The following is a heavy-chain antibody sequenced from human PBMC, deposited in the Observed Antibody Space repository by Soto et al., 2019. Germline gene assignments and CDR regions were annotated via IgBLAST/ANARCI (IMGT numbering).Heavy chain of an antibody. CDR2: IIPIFGTA. V-gene: IGHV1-69*13. J-gene: IGHJ4*02. D-gene: IGHD3-22*01. CDR1: GGTFSSYA. Sequence: ASVKVSCKASGGTFSSYAISWVRQAPGQGLEWMGGIIPIFGTANYAQKFQGRVTITADESTSTAYMELSSLRSEDTAVYYCAREYYYDSSGYYYYWGQGTLVTVSS. CDR3: AREYYYDSSGYYYY.